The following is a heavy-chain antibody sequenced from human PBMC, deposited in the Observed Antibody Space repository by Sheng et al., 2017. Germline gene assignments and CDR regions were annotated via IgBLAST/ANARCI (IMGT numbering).Heavy chain of an antibody. CDR1: GFTFSTYA. Sequence: QVQLVESGGGVVQPGRSLRLSCSASGFTFSTYAMHWVRQAPGKGLDWVALISYDGSNKYYADSVKGRFTISRDNSNNTLYVQMNSLRAEDTAIYYCARDSSGYYYLSDDLDIWGQGTMVTVSS. D-gene: IGHD3-22*01. CDR3: ARDSSGYYYLSDDLDI. V-gene: IGHV3-30-3*01. J-gene: IGHJ3*02. CDR2: ISYDGSNK.